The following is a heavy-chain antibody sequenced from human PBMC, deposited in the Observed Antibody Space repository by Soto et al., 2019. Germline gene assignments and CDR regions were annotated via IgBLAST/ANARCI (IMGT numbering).Heavy chain of an antibody. CDR1: GYTFTSYG. CDR3: AREIKQYHSSGWYVVDY. Sequence: GASVKVSCKASGYTFTSYGISWVRQAPGQGLEWMGWISAYNGNTNYAQKLQGRVTMTTDTSTSTAYMELRSLRSDDTAVYYCAREIKQYHSSGWYVVDYWGQGTLVTVSS. CDR2: ISAYNGNT. D-gene: IGHD6-19*01. V-gene: IGHV1-18*01. J-gene: IGHJ4*02.